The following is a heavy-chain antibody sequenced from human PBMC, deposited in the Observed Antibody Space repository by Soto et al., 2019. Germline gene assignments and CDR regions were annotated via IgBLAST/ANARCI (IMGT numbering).Heavy chain of an antibody. CDR2: IHSKSGGT. CDR3: ERGGIKVFGVIDY. J-gene: IGHJ4*02. D-gene: IGHD3-3*01. Sequence: ASVKVSCKASGYTFTDYYVHWVRQAPGQGLEWMGWIHSKSGGTNYAQKFQGRVTMTRDTSISTAYMELSRLTYDDTAVYYCERGGIKVFGVIDYWGQGTPVTVSS. V-gene: IGHV1-2*02. CDR1: GYTFTDYY.